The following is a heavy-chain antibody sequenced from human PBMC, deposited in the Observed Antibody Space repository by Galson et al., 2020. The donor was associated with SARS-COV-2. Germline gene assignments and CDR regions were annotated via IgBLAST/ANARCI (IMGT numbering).Heavy chain of an antibody. V-gene: IGHV3-74*01. Sequence: GGSLRLSCAASGFTFSTYWMHWVRQAPGKGLVWVSRINSDGSSTSYADSVKGRFTISRDNAKNTLYLQMNSLRAEDTAVYYCAKEYYYDSSGPLDAFDIWAKGQWSPSLQ. D-gene: IGHD3-22*01. CDR1: GFTFSTYW. CDR2: INSDGSST. J-gene: IGHJ3*02. CDR3: AKEYYYDSSGPLDAFDI.